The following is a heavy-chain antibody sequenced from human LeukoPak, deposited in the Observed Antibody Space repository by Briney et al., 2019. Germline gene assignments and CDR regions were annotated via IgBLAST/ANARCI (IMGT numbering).Heavy chain of an antibody. Sequence: GGSRRLSCAASGFTFSSYGMHWVRQAPGKGLGWVGVISYDGSNKYYADSVKGRFTISRDNSKNTLYLQMNSLRAEDTAVYYCAKGRGTWIQLWFFDYWGQGTLVTVSS. J-gene: IGHJ4*02. D-gene: IGHD5-18*01. CDR1: GFTFSSYG. CDR2: ISYDGSNK. V-gene: IGHV3-30*18. CDR3: AKGRGTWIQLWFFDY.